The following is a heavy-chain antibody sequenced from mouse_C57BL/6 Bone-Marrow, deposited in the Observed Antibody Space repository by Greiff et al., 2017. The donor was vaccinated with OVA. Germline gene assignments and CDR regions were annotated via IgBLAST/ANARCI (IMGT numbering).Heavy chain of an antibody. V-gene: IGHV1-15*01. Sequence: VQLQESGAELVRPGASVTLSCKASGYTFTDYEMHWVKQTPVHGLEWIGAIDPETGGTAYNQKFKGKAILTADKSSSTAYMELRSLTSEDSAVYYCTRGGAVYFDYWGQGTTLTVSS. J-gene: IGHJ2*01. CDR2: IDPETGGT. CDR3: TRGGAVYFDY. CDR1: GYTFTDYE.